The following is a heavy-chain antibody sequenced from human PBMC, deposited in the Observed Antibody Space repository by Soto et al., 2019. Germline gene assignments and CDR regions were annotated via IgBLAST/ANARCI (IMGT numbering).Heavy chain of an antibody. J-gene: IGHJ4*02. V-gene: IGHV6-1*01. CDR2: TYYRSKWYN. Sequence: PSQTLSLTCAISGDSVFSNSAAWNWIRQSPSRGLEWLGRTYYRSKWYNDYAVSVKSRIIISPDTSKNQFSLQLNSVTPEDTAVYYCARDWYSRSWFRLDYWGQGTLVTVSS. D-gene: IGHD6-13*01. CDR3: ARDWYSRSWFRLDY. CDR1: GDSVFSNSAA.